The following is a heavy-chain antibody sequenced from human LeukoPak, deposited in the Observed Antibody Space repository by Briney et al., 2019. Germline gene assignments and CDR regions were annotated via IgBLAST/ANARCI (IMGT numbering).Heavy chain of an antibody. CDR1: GFTFSDYY. V-gene: IGHV3-11*04. CDR3: ARDYDFWSGYYTGYFDY. D-gene: IGHD3-3*01. J-gene: IGHJ4*02. CDR2: LSSSGTTI. Sequence: GGSLRLSCAASGFTFSDYYMSWIRQAPGKGLEWVSYLSSSGTTIYYADSVKGRFTISRDNAKNSLYLQMNSLRAEDTAVYCCARDYDFWSGYYTGYFDYWGQGTLVTVSS.